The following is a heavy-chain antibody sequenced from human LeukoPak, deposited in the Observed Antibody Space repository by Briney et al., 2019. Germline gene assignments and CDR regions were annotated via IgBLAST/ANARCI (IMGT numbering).Heavy chain of an antibody. J-gene: IGHJ3*01. D-gene: IGHD6-6*01. V-gene: IGHV3-7*03. Sequence: GGSLRLSCAVSGFTFSGFWMSWSRQAPGKGLEWVASINSDGSEGYYADVVKGRFTISRDNDKNSLFLQINSLRAEDTAVYYCARSSYSSSSSVWGQGTMVTVSS. CDR1: GFTFSGFW. CDR3: ARSSYSSSSSV. CDR2: INSDGSEG.